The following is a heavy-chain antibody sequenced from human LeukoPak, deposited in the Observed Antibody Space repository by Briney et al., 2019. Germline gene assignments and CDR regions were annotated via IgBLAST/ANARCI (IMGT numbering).Heavy chain of an antibody. J-gene: IGHJ4*02. CDR2: INHSGRT. CDR1: GGSFSGYC. V-gene: IGHV4-34*01. Sequence: PSETLSLTCAVYGGSFSGYCWTWIRQPPGKGLEWIGEINHSGRTNYKQSLKSRVTISVDTSKNQFSLNLKSVTAADTAVYYCARRDDRANWYYFDYWGQGTLVTVSS. D-gene: IGHD1-1*01. CDR3: ARRDDRANWYYFDY.